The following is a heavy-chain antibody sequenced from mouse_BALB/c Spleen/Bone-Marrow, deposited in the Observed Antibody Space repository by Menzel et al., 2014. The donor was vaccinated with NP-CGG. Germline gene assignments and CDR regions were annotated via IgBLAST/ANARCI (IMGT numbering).Heavy chain of an antibody. CDR1: GFTFTDYE. J-gene: IGHJ2*01. Sequence: QVTLKECGAELVRPGASVKLSCKALGFTFTDYEMHWVKQTPVHGLEWIGTIHPGSGGTAYNQKFKGKATLTAVKSSSTAYMELSSLTSEDSAVYYCTREKVGDFDYWGQGTTLTVSS. V-gene: IGHV1-15*01. CDR2: IHPGSGGT. CDR3: TREKVGDFDY.